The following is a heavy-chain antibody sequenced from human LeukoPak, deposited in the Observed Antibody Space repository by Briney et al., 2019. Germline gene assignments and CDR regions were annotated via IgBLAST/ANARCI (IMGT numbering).Heavy chain of an antibody. V-gene: IGHV4-4*07. CDR1: GGSISSYY. CDR2: IYTSGST. J-gene: IGHJ4*02. D-gene: IGHD3-22*01. Sequence: SETLSLTCTVSGGSISSYYWSWIRQPAGKGLEWIGRIYTSGSTNYNPSLKSRVTMSVDTSKNQFSLKLSSVTAADTAVYYCAKDGAAYYYDTSGYYYFDYWGQGTLVTVSS. CDR3: AKDGAAYYYDTSGYYYFDY.